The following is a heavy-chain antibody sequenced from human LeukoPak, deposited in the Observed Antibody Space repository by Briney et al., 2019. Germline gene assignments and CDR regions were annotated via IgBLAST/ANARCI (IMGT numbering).Heavy chain of an antibody. Sequence: PSETLSLTCTVSGGSITSSSYYWSWIRQPAGKGLEWIGYVYYTGSTDYNPSLKSRVTMSVATSKNQFSLNLKSVTPEDTAVYYCARNLIPEQLVLNFWGQGTLVTVSS. J-gene: IGHJ4*02. CDR3: ARNLIPEQLVLNF. V-gene: IGHV4-61*10. CDR1: GGSITSSSYY. CDR2: VYYTGST. D-gene: IGHD6-13*01.